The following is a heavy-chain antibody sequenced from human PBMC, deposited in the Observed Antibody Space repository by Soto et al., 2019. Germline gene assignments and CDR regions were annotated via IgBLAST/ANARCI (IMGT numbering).Heavy chain of an antibody. D-gene: IGHD3-3*01. Sequence: ASEKLSCKASGGTFSSYAISWVRQGPGQGLEWMGGIIPIFGTANYAQKFQGRVTITADESTSTAYMELSSLRSEDTAVYYCAGGVGTVVRIDSWSEGTLVSVSS. CDR1: GGTFSSYA. CDR2: IIPIFGTA. V-gene: IGHV1-69*13. CDR3: AGGVGTVVRIDS. J-gene: IGHJ4*02.